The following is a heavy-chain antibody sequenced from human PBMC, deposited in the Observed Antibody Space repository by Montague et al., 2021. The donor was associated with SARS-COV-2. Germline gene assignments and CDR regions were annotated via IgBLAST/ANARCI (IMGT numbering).Heavy chain of an antibody. V-gene: IGHV4-59*08. CDR3: ARGFDY. CDR1: GGSISSYY. Sequence: SETLSLTCTVSGGSISSYYWSWIRQPPGKGLEWIGYIYYSGRTNYNPSLKSRVTISVDTSKNQFSLKLSSVTAADTAVYYCARGFDYRGQGTLVTVSS. CDR2: IYYSGRT. J-gene: IGHJ4*02.